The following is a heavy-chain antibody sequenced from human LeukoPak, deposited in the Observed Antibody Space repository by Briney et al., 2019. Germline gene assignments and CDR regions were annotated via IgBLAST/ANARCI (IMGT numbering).Heavy chain of an antibody. D-gene: IGHD4-17*01. Sequence: GGSLRLSCAASGFAFSSFEMNWVRQAPGKGLEWVANIKPDGTEQYYADFLRGRFTISRDNAKNSLYLQVDSLRGEDTAVYYCATQSYGLFHYGGQGTLVTVSS. CDR2: IKPDGTEQ. CDR3: ATQSYGLFHY. J-gene: IGHJ4*02. V-gene: IGHV3-7*01. CDR1: GFAFSSFE.